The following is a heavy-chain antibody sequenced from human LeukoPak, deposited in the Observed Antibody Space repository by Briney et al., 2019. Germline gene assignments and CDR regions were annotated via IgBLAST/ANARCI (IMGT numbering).Heavy chain of an antibody. V-gene: IGHV3-7*01. CDR1: GFSFNSYW. CDR3: ARDWSFDSDDYYLYGFDI. Sequence: GGSLRLSCAASGFSFNSYWMSWVRQAPGTGLEWVANIRQDGSERYYADSLEGRFTISRDNAKNSLYLQMNSLRAEDTAMYYCARDWSFDSDDYYLYGFDIWGQGTRVTVSS. J-gene: IGHJ3*02. D-gene: IGHD3-22*01. CDR2: IRQDGSER.